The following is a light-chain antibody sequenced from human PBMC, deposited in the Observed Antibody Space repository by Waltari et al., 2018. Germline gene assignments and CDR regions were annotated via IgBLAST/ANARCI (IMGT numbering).Light chain of an antibody. CDR1: SSNIGAGYD. CDR2: VNN. V-gene: IGLV1-40*01. CDR3: QSYGTSLNLRV. Sequence: QSVLTPPPSMSAAPGQRVTISCTGSSSNIGAGYDVHWYQQLPGTAPKPLIYVNNNRPSGVPDRFSGSRSGTSASLAITGLQAEDEADYYCQSYGTSLNLRVFGGGTKLTVL. J-gene: IGLJ2*01.